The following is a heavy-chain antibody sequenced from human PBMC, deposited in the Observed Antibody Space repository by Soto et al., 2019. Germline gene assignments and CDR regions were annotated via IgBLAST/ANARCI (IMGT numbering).Heavy chain of an antibody. Sequence: GESLKISCKGSGYRFTSYWGVLVRQLPGKGLEWMGIIYPGDSDTRYSPSFQGQVTISADKSISTAYLQWSSLKASDTAMYYCARTAAAGYYYYGMDVWGQGTTVTVSS. J-gene: IGHJ6*02. V-gene: IGHV5-51*01. CDR1: GYRFTSYW. D-gene: IGHD6-13*01. CDR3: ARTAAAGYYYYGMDV. CDR2: IYPGDSDT.